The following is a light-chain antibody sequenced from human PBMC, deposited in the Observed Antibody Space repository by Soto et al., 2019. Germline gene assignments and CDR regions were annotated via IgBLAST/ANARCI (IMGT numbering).Light chain of an antibody. CDR2: WAS. CDR1: QSVLYSSNNKNY. J-gene: IGKJ2*01. CDR3: QQSYTTPRT. V-gene: IGKV4-1*01. Sequence: DIVMTQSPDSLTVSLGERATINCKSSQSVLYSSNNKNYLTWYQQKPGQPPKRLIYWASTRESGVPDRFSGSGSGTDFTLTISRLQAEDVAVYYCQQSYTTPRTFGQGTKLGI.